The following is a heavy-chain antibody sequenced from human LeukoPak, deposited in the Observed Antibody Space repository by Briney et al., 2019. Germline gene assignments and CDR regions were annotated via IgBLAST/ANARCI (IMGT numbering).Heavy chain of an antibody. V-gene: IGHV4-34*01. J-gene: IGHJ4*02. CDR3: ARSPLVYYSLCFDY. CDR2: INHSGST. Sequence: SEALSLTCAVYGGSFSGYYWSWLRQPPGKGLEWIGEINHSGSTKYNPSLKSRVTISVDTSKNQFSLKLSSVTAADTAVYYCARSPLVYYSLCFDYWGQGTLVTVSS. D-gene: IGHD2-21*01. CDR1: GGSFSGYY.